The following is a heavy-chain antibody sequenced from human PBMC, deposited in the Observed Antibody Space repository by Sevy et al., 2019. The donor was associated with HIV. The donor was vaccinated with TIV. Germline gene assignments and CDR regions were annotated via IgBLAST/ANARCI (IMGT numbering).Heavy chain of an antibody. D-gene: IGHD1-26*01. V-gene: IGHV3-49*04. Sequence: GGSLRLSCTASGFTFGDYTVSWVRQAPGKGLEWVGFIGSKSYGGTIEYAGSVKGRFTISKDTSKSIAYLQMNSLKTEDTALYFCTRVEGATDWGMDVWGQGTTVTVSS. CDR3: TRVEGATDWGMDV. J-gene: IGHJ6*02. CDR2: IGSKSYGGTI. CDR1: GFTFGDYT.